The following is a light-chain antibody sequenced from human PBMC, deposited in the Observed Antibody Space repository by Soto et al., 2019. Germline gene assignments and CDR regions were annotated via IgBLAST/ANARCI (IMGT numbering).Light chain of an antibody. CDR1: QSISNY. CDR2: DAS. J-gene: IGKJ1*01. V-gene: IGKV1-39*01. Sequence: DIQMTQSPSSLSASVGDRVTLTCRASQSISNYLNWYQQKPGKAPNLLIYDASSLQSGVPSRFSGSRSGTDFTLTISRLQPEDFATYYCQQSYSTPRTFGQGTKVEIK. CDR3: QQSYSTPRT.